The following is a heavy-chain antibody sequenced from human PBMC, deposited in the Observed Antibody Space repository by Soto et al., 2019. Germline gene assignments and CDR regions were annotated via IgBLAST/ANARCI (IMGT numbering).Heavy chain of an antibody. J-gene: IGHJ4*02. CDR3: ARDFGGTGWSGHYFDN. D-gene: IGHD6-19*01. V-gene: IGHV5-51*01. CDR2: VYPDDSDA. Sequence: PGESLKISCLASGYTFTNYWIGWVRQRPGTGLEWMGNVYPDDSDARYSPSFQGQVTMSVDKSINTAYLQWSRLKASDTAVYYCARDFGGTGWSGHYFDNWGQGALVTVSS. CDR1: GYTFTNYW.